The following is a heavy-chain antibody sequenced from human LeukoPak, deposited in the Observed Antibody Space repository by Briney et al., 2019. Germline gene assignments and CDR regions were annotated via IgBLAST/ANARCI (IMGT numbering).Heavy chain of an antibody. CDR2: IKQDGSER. V-gene: IGHV3-7*01. CDR3: ARAGSHWHYVY. D-gene: IGHD3-10*01. CDR1: GFTFSSYG. Sequence: GGSLRLSCAASGFTFSSYGMHWVRQAPGKGLEWVANIKQDGSERYYVDSVKGRFTISRDNAKNSLSLQMNNLRVEDTAVYYCARAGSHWHYVYWGQGTVVTVSS. J-gene: IGHJ4*02.